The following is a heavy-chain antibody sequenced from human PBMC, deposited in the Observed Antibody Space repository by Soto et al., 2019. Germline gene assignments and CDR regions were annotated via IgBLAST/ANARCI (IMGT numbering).Heavy chain of an antibody. CDR3: ARHQSGYDSGPLSAFDI. J-gene: IGHJ3*02. Sequence: ASVKVSCKASGYTFTSYYMHWVRQAPGQGLEWMGIINPSGGSTSYAQKFQGRVTMTRDTSTSTVYMELSSLRSEDTAVYYCARHQSGYDSGPLSAFDIWGQGTMVTVSS. D-gene: IGHD5-12*01. CDR1: GYTFTSYY. V-gene: IGHV1-46*01. CDR2: INPSGGST.